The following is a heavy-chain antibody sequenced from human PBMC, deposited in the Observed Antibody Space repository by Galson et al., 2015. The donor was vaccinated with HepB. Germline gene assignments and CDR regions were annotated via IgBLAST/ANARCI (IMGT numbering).Heavy chain of an antibody. CDR3: ARAGYSSGWPQTGYFYYYYYYGMDV. J-gene: IGHJ6*02. V-gene: IGHV6-1*01. CDR1: GDSVSSNSAA. Sequence: CAISGDSVSSNSAAWNWIRQSPSRGLEWLGRTYYRSKWYNDYAVSVKSRITINPDTSKNQFSLQLNSVTPEDTAVCYCARAGYSSGWPQTGYFYYYYYYGMDVWGQGTTVTVSS. CDR2: TYYRSKWYN. D-gene: IGHD6-19*01.